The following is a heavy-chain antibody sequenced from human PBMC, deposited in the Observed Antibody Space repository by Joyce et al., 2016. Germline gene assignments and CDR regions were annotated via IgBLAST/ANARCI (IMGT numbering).Heavy chain of an antibody. D-gene: IGHD3-3*01. V-gene: IGHV3-23*01. CDR2: ISVSGRTP. Sequence: EVQLLESGGGLVKPGGSLRLSCAASGFTFSNYAMSWVRQAPGKGLEWLSSISVSGRTPYYADSVKSRFAISRDNSKNTLYLQMGSLRAEDTAIYFCAKIFGTVSYYFDYWGQGTLVTVSS. CDR3: AKIFGTVSYYFDY. J-gene: IGHJ4*02. CDR1: GFTFSNYA.